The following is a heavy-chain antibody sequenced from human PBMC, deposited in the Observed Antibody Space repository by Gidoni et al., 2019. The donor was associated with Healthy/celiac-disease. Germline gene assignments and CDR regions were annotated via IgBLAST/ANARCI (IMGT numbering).Heavy chain of an antibody. CDR2: ISSNGGST. CDR3: ARAHPGRPPFGDPDDY. D-gene: IGHD3-10*01. J-gene: IGHJ4*02. Sequence: EVQLVESGGGLVQPGGSLRLFCSASGFTFSGYAMHWVRQAPGKGLEYVSAISSNGGSTNYANSVKGRFIISRDNSKNTLFLQMGSLRVEDMAVYDCARAHPGRPPFGDPDDYWGQGTLVTVSS. CDR1: GFTFSGYA. V-gene: IGHV3-64*01.